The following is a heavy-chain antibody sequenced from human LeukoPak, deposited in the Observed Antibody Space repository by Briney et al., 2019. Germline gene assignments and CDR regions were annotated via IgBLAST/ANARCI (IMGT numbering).Heavy chain of an antibody. V-gene: IGHV4-39*01. Sequence: PSETLSLTCTVSGDSISSSSYYWGWIRQPPGKGLEWIGSIYYSGRTYYNPSLKSRVTISADTSKNQFSLKLSSVTAADTAVYYCARPTPSGSYLNCFDPWGQGTLVTVSS. J-gene: IGHJ5*02. CDR2: IYYSGRT. CDR3: ARPTPSGSYLNCFDP. D-gene: IGHD1-26*01. CDR1: GDSISSSSYY.